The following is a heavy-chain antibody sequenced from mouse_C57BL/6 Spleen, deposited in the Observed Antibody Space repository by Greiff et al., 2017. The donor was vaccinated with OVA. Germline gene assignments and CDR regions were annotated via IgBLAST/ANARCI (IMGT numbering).Heavy chain of an antibody. Sequence: QVTLKESGPGILQSSQTLSLTCSFPGFSLSTSGMGVSWIRQPSGKGLEWLAHIYWADDKRYNPSLKSRLTISKDTSRNQVFLKITSVDTADTATYYCARSPGYDWYFDVWGTGTTVTVSS. J-gene: IGHJ1*03. CDR1: GFSLSTSGMG. D-gene: IGHD2-2*01. V-gene: IGHV8-12*01. CDR3: ARSPGYDWYFDV. CDR2: IYWADDK.